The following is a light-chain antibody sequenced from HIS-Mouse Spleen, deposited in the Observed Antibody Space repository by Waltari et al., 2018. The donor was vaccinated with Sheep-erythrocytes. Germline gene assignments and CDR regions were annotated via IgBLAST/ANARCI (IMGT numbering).Light chain of an antibody. Sequence: QSALTQPASVSGSPGQSITISCTGTSSDVGSYNLVSWSQRHPGKAPKLMIYEGSKRPSGVSNRFSGSKSGNTASLTISGLQAEDEADYYCCSYAGSSTPWVFGGGTKLTVL. J-gene: IGLJ3*02. V-gene: IGLV2-23*01. CDR1: SSDVGSYNL. CDR2: EGS. CDR3: CSYAGSSTPWV.